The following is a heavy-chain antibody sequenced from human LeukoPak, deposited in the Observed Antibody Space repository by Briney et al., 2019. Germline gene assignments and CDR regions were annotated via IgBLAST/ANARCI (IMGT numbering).Heavy chain of an antibody. V-gene: IGHV1-69*06. CDR1: GGTFSSYA. CDR2: IIPIFGTA. Sequence: SVKVSCKASGGTFSSYAISWVRQAPGQGLEWMGGIIPIFGTANYAQKFQGRATITADKSTSTAYMELSSLRSEDTAVYYCARGYCSSTSCYAFDIWGQGTMVTVSS. D-gene: IGHD2-2*01. J-gene: IGHJ3*02. CDR3: ARGYCSSTSCYAFDI.